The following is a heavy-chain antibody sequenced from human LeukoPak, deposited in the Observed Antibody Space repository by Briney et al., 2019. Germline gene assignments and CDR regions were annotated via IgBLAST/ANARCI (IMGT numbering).Heavy chain of an antibody. CDR2: IKQDGNEK. CDR3: ARDRRTMTTCDY. CDR1: GFSFNTYW. J-gene: IGHJ4*02. D-gene: IGHD4-17*01. V-gene: IGHV3-7*01. Sequence: PGGSLRLSCAASGFSFNTYWMNWVRQAPGKGLEWVANIKQDGNEKYYVDSVKGRFTISRDNAKNSLYLQMNSLRAEDTAVYYCARDRRTMTTCDYWGQGSLVTVS.